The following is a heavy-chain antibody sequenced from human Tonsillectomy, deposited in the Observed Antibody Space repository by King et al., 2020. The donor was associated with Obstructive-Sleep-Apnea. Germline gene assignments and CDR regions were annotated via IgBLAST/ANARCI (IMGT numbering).Heavy chain of an antibody. CDR2: ISWNSGSI. Sequence: VQLVESGGGLVQPGRSLRLSCAASGFTFDDYAMHWVRQAPGKGLEWVSGISWNSGSIGYAGSVKGRLTISRDNAKNSLYLQMNGLRAEDTAFYYCAKDGGYNYGYVVYWGQGALVTVSS. J-gene: IGHJ4*02. V-gene: IGHV3-9*01. CDR1: GFTFDDYA. CDR3: AKDGGYNYGYVVY. D-gene: IGHD5-18*01.